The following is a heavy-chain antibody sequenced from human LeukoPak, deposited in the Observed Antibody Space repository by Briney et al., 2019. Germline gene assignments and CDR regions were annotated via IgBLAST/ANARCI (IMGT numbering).Heavy chain of an antibody. D-gene: IGHD1-1*01. Sequence: GGSLRLSCAASGFTISSNYMNWVRQAPGKGLEWVSVIFNSGDTYYADSVKGRFAISRDTSKNTLYLQMNSLRVDDTAVYYCARDPAPATGAFDIWGQGTMVIIS. CDR2: IFNSGDT. J-gene: IGHJ3*02. V-gene: IGHV3-53*01. CDR1: GFTISSNY. CDR3: ARDPAPATGAFDI.